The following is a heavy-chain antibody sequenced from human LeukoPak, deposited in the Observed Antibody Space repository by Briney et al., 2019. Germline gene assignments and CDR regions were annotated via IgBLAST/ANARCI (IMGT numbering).Heavy chain of an antibody. Sequence: GGSLRLSCAASGFTFSSYAMHWVRQAPGKGLEWVAVISYDGSNKYYADSVKGRFTISRDNSKNTLYLQMNSLRAEDTAVYYCAKVLPGIAVAGTGADYWGQGTLVTVSS. CDR1: GFTFSSYA. CDR3: AKVLPGIAVAGTGADY. D-gene: IGHD6-19*01. J-gene: IGHJ4*02. CDR2: ISYDGSNK. V-gene: IGHV3-30*04.